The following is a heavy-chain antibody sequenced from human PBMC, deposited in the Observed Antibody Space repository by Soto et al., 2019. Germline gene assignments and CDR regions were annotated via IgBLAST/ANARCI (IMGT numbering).Heavy chain of an antibody. CDR3: AKDGLGSCTGGTCYGSDY. J-gene: IGHJ4*02. CDR2: ISGNGASI. V-gene: IGHV3-23*01. CDR1: GFTFSSYV. D-gene: IGHD2-15*01. Sequence: EVQLLESGGNLVQPGGSLRLSCAASGFTFSSYVMSWVRQAPGKGLEWVSTISGNGASIYDADSVKGRFTISRDNSKNTVYLQMNSLRAEDTAVYYCAKDGLGSCTGGTCYGSDYWGQGTLVTVSS.